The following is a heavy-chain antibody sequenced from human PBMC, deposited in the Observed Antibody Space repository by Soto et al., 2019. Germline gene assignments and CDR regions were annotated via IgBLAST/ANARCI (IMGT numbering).Heavy chain of an antibody. D-gene: IGHD7-27*01. J-gene: IGHJ4*02. CDR1: GFTFSSYS. Sequence: GGSLRLSCAASGFTFSSYSMNWVRQAPGKGLEWVSSISSSSSYIYYANSVKDRFTISRDKAKNSLYLQMNSLRAEDTTVYYCARETGEVPDYWGQGTLVTVTS. CDR2: ISSSSSYI. CDR3: ARETGEVPDY. V-gene: IGHV3-21*01.